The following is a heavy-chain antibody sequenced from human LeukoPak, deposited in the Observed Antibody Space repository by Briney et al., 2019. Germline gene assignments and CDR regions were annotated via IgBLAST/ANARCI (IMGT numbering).Heavy chain of an antibody. CDR1: GFTFSSYG. CDR3: AKGYGIQWALDN. CDR2: IHYDGSNK. Sequence: GGSLRLSCAASGFTFSSYGMHWVRQAPGKGLEWAAFIHYDGSNKYYADSVKGRFTISRDNSKNTLYLQINSLRVEDTAVYYCAKGYGIQWALDNWGRGTLVTVSS. V-gene: IGHV3-30*02. J-gene: IGHJ4*02. D-gene: IGHD1-26*01.